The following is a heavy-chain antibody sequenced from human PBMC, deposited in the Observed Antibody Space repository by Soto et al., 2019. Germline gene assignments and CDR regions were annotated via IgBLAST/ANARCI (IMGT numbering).Heavy chain of an antibody. D-gene: IGHD3-3*01. Sequence: QVLLVQSGDELREPGASVRVACKASGYTFTSYGIAWVRQAPGHGPEWMGWISVYNGNTNSAEKVRGRLTMTTDRYTNTAYMDLKNLRFDDTATYFCARCKDFWSGYLRDGMDVWGQGTTITVFS. V-gene: IGHV1-18*01. CDR1: GYTFTSYG. J-gene: IGHJ6*02. CDR2: ISVYNGNT. CDR3: ARCKDFWSGYLRDGMDV.